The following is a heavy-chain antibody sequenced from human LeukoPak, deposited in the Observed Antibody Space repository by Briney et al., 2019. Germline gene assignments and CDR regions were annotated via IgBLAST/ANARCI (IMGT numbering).Heavy chain of an antibody. D-gene: IGHD3-3*01. CDR3: ARRSFWSGYSNYYYYGMDV. J-gene: IGHJ6*02. CDR1: GGSFSGYY. V-gene: IGHV4-34*01. CDR2: INPSGST. Sequence: SETLSLTCAVYGGSFSGYYWSWIRQPPGKGLEWIGEINPSGSTNYNPSLKSRVTISVDTSKNQFSLKLSSVTAADTAVYYCARRSFWSGYSNYYYYGMDVWGQGTTVTVSS.